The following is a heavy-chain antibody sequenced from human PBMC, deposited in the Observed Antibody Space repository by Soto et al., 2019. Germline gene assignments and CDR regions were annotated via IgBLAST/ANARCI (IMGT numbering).Heavy chain of an antibody. V-gene: IGHV5-51*01. CDR3: ARSPILWFGELVAERYYYYMDV. CDR1: GYSFTSYW. Sequence: GESLKISCKGSGYSFTSYWIGWVRQMPGKGLEWMGIIYPGDSDTRYSPSFQGQVTISADKSISTAYLQWSSLKASDTAMYYCARSPILWFGELVAERYYYYMDVWGKGTTVTVSS. CDR2: IYPGDSDT. D-gene: IGHD3-10*01. J-gene: IGHJ6*03.